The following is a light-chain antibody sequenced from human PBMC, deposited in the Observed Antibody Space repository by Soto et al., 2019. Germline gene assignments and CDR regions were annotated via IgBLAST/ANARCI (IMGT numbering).Light chain of an antibody. CDR2: SAS. J-gene: IGKJ4*01. Sequence: EILMMQSADTLSVSPGDRATLSCWASQSVRSDLAWYQKKPGQAPRLLIFSASTRATGIPARFSGSGSVTEFNLTISSLQPEDVGVYYCQQYSEWFSFGGGTKVDIK. CDR1: QSVRSD. CDR3: QQYSEWFS. V-gene: IGKV3-15*01.